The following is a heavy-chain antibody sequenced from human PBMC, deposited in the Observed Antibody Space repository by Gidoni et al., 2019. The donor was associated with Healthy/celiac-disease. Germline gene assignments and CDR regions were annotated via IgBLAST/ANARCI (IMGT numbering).Heavy chain of an antibody. Sequence: QVQLVESGGGVVQPGRSLRLSCAASGFTFSSYAMHWVRQAPGKGLEWVAVISYNGSNKYSADSVKGRFTLSRDNSKNTLYLQMNSLRAEDTAVYYCARDMLAYCGGDCYLLYYYYGMDVWGQGTTVTVSS. J-gene: IGHJ6*02. CDR1: GFTFSSYA. CDR3: ARDMLAYCGGDCYLLYYYYGMDV. CDR2: ISYNGSNK. D-gene: IGHD2-21*02. V-gene: IGHV3-30-3*01.